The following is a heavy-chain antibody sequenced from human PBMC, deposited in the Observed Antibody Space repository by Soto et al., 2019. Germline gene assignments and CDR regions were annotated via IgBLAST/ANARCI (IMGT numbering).Heavy chain of an antibody. Sequence: SETLSLTCTVSGGSISSGGYYWSWIRQHPGKGLEWIGYIYYSGSTYYNPSLKSRVTISVDTSKNQFSLKLSSVTAADTAVYYCARHTSGYSYGHYYYYGMDVWGQGTTVTVS. CDR3: ARHTSGYSYGHYYYYGMDV. V-gene: IGHV4-31*03. D-gene: IGHD5-18*01. J-gene: IGHJ6*02. CDR2: IYYSGST. CDR1: GGSISSGGYY.